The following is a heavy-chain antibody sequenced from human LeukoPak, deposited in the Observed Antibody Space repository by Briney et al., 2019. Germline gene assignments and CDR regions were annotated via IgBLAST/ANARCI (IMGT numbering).Heavy chain of an antibody. J-gene: IGHJ4*02. V-gene: IGHV3-23*01. CDR3: AKGVVGGVNRGKLDDF. Sequence: GGSLRLSCAASGFTFSSYAMSWVRQAPGKGLEWVSAISGSGGSTYYADSVKGRFTISRDNSKNTLYLQMNSLIAEDTAVYYCAKGVVGGVNRGKLDDFWGQGTLVTVSS. CDR1: GFTFSSYA. D-gene: IGHD3-10*01. CDR2: ISGSGGST.